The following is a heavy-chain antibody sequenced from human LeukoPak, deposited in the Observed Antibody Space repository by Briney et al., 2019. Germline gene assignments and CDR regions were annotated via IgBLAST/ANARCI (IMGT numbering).Heavy chain of an antibody. CDR2: ISSSSSYT. D-gene: IGHD2-15*01. CDR1: GFTFSDYY. CDR3: ARDPPYCSGGSCYSVYYFDY. J-gene: IGHJ4*02. V-gene: IGHV3-11*06. Sequence: GGSLRLSCAASGFTFSDYYMSWIRQAPGKGLEWVSYISSSSSYTNYADSVKGRFTISRDNAKNSLYLQMNSPRAEDTAVYYCARDPPYCSGGSCYSVYYFDYWGQGTLVTVSS.